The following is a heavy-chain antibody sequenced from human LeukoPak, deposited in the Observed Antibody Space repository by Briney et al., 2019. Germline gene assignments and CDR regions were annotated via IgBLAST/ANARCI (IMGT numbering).Heavy chain of an antibody. CDR2: ISGNGGST. CDR3: ARRKDYYGSVDY. V-gene: IGHV3-23*01. Sequence: GGSLRFSCAASGFTFSSYAMSWVRQAPGKGLEWVSLISGNGGSTFYTDSVKGRFTISRDNSKNTLYLQINILRAEDTAVYYCARRKDYYGSVDYWGQGTLVTVSS. J-gene: IGHJ4*02. CDR1: GFTFSSYA. D-gene: IGHD3-10*01.